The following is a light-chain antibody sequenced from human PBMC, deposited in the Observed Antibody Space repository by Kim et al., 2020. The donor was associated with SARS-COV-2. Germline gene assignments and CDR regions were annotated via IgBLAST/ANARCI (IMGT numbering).Light chain of an antibody. V-gene: IGLV3-1*01. Sequence: SYELTQPPSVSVSPGQTASITCSGDKLGDKYACWYQQKPGQPPVLVIYQDSKRPSGIPERFSGSNSGNTATLTISGTQAMDEADYYCQAWDSSNVVFGGG. CDR1: KLGDKY. CDR2: QDS. CDR3: QAWDSSNVV. J-gene: IGLJ2*01.